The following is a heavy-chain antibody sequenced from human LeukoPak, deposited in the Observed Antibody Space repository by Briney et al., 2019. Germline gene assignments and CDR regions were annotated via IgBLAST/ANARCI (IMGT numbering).Heavy chain of an antibody. V-gene: IGHV3-48*02. CDR3: ARGSIIDV. CDR1: GFTLSPYN. CDR2: ISSSSSTI. J-gene: IGHJ6*02. Sequence: GGSLRLSCAASGFTLSPYNMNWVRQAPGKGLEWVSYISSSSSTIYYADSVKGRFTISRDNARDSLYLKMNSLRDEDTAVYYCARGSIIDVWGQGTTVTVSS. D-gene: IGHD4-11*01.